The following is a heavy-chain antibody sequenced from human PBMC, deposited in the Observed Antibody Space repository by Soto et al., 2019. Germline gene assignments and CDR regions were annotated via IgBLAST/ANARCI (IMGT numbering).Heavy chain of an antibody. CDR2: INHSGST. V-gene: IGHV4-34*01. CDR1: GGSFSGYY. Sequence: ETLSLTCAVYGGSFSGYYWSWIRQPPGKGLEWIGEINHSGSTNYNPSLKSRVTISVDTSKNQFSLKLSSVTAADTAVYYCARGPDTYYYGSGSYYHYYYYGMDVWGQGTTVTVSS. J-gene: IGHJ6*02. D-gene: IGHD3-10*01. CDR3: ARGPDTYYYGSGSYYHYYYYGMDV.